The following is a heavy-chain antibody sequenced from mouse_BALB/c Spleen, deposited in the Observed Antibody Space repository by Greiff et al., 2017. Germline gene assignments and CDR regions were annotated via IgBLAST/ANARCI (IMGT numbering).Heavy chain of an antibody. V-gene: IGHV5-9-3*01. J-gene: IGHJ3*01. D-gene: IGHD1-1*01. CDR1: GFTFSSYA. CDR2: ISSGGSYT. Sequence: EVKLMESGGGLVKPGGSLKLSCAASGFTFSSYAMSWVRQTPEKRLEWVATISSGGSYTYYPDSVKGRFTISRDNAKNTLYLQMSSLRSEDTAMYYCARRYGSSGFAYWGQGTLVTVSA. CDR3: ARRYGSSGFAY.